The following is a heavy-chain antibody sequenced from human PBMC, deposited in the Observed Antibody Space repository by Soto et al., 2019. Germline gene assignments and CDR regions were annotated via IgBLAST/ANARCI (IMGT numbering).Heavy chain of an antibody. CDR2: ISYDGSNK. J-gene: IGHJ4*02. D-gene: IGHD6-13*01. V-gene: IGHV3-30*18. Sequence: PGGSLRLSCAASGFTFSSYGMHWVRQAPGKGLEWVAVISYDGSNKYYADSVKGRFTISRDNSKNTLYLQMNSLRAEDTAVYYCAKDLKAAAGDYWGQGTLVTVSS. CDR3: AKDLKAAAGDY. CDR1: GFTFSSYG.